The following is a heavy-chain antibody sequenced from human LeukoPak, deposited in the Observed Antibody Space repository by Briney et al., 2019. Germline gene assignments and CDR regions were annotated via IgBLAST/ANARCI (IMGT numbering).Heavy chain of an antibody. D-gene: IGHD2-2*01. Sequence: WSSVKVSCKASGYTFTGYYMHWLRQAPGQGLKWMEWINPNSGGTNYAQKFQGRVTMTRDTSIRTAYMELSRLRSDDTAVYYCARGAIVVVPAAVLDYWGQGTLVTVSS. J-gene: IGHJ4*02. CDR1: GYTFTGYY. CDR2: INPNSGGT. V-gene: IGHV1-2*02. CDR3: ARGAIVVVPAAVLDY.